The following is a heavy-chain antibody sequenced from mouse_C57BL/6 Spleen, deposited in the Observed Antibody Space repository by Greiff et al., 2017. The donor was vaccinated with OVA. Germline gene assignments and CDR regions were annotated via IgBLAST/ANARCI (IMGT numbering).Heavy chain of an antibody. CDR2: ISYDGSN. D-gene: IGHD2-4*01. CDR3: ARGDYDYYCDY. J-gene: IGHJ2*01. CDR1: GYSITSGYY. V-gene: IGHV3-6*01. Sequence: EVQVVESGPGLVKPSQSLSLTCSVTGYSITSGYYWNWIRQFPGNKLEWMGYISYDGSNNYNPSLKNRISITRDTSKNQFFLKLNSVTTEDTATYYCARGDYDYYCDYWGQGTTLTVSS.